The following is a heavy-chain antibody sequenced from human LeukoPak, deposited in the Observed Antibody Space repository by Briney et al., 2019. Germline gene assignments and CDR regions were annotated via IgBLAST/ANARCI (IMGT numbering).Heavy chain of an antibody. V-gene: IGHV3-30*04. CDR2: ISYDGSNK. J-gene: IGHJ4*02. Sequence: GGSLRLSCAASGFTFTTYAMHWVRQAPGKGLEWVAVISYDGSNKYYADSVKGRFTISRDNSKNTLYLQMNSLRAEDTAVYYCAKAGRDIHIIYYFDYWGQGTLVTVSS. CDR3: AKAGRDIHIIYYFDY. CDR1: GFTFTTYA. D-gene: IGHD2-15*01.